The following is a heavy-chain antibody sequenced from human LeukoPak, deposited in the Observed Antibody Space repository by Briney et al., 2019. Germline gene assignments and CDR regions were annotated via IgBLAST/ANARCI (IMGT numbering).Heavy chain of an antibody. J-gene: IGHJ2*01. CDR3: AALDYGDHTGYFDL. CDR1: GGTFSSYA. V-gene: IGHV1-69*13. CDR2: IIPIFGTA. Sequence: GASVKVSCKASGGTFSSYAISWVRQAPGQGLEWMGGIIPIFGTANYAQKFQGRVTITADESTSTAYMELSSLRSEDTAVYYCAALDYGDHTGYFDLWGRGTLVTVSS. D-gene: IGHD4-17*01.